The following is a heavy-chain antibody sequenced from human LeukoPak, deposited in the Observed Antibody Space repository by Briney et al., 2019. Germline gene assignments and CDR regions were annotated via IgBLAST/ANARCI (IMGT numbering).Heavy chain of an antibody. V-gene: IGHV1-18*04. CDR2: ISAYNGNT. J-gene: IGHJ4*02. D-gene: IGHD3-3*01. CDR3: ARADLSDY. Sequence: ASVKVSCKASGYTFTGYYMHWVRQAPGQGLEWMGWISAYNGNTNYAQKLQGRVTMTTDTSTSTAYMELRSLRSDDTAVYYCARADLSDYWGQGTLVTVSS. CDR1: GYTFTGYY.